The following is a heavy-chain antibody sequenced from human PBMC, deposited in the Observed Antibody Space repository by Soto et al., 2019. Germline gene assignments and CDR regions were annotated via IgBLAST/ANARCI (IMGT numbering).Heavy chain of an antibody. V-gene: IGHV4-4*02. D-gene: IGHD6-19*01. CDR3: AMHIAVAGTRGFDY. J-gene: IGHJ4*02. Sequence: QVQLQGSGPRLVKPSGTLFLTCAVSGGSINTTNWWSWVRQPPLKGLEWIGEIYPTGRSNYNSSLESRVTISVHTSKSQFSLELTSVTAADTAVYYCAMHIAVAGTRGFDYWGQGILVTVST. CDR2: IYPTGRS. CDR1: GGSINTTNW.